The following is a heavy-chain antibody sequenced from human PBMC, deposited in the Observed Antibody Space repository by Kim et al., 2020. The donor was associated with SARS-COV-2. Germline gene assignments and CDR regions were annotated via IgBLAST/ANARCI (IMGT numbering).Heavy chain of an antibody. CDR2: ISYDGSNK. CDR3: ARDPDTVVVYDAFDI. CDR1: GFTFSSYA. D-gene: IGHD2-15*01. J-gene: IGHJ3*02. V-gene: IGHV3-30-3*01. Sequence: GGSLRLSCAASGFTFSSYAMHWVRQAPGKGLEWLAVISYDGSNKYYADSVKGRFTISRDNSKNTLYLQMYTLRAEDTAVYYCARDPDTVVVYDAFDIWGQGTMVTVSS.